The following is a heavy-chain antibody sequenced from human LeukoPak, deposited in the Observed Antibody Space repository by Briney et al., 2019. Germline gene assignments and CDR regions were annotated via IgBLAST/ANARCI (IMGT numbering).Heavy chain of an antibody. D-gene: IGHD2-2*01. CDR3: VRSSASKYDY. CDR2: ISGSGDAT. CDR1: GFTFSNYA. J-gene: IGHJ4*02. V-gene: IGHV3-64D*06. Sequence: QPGGSLRLSCSASGFTFSNYAMHWVRQALGKGPQHVSTISGSGDATHYTDSMKGRFIISRDNSRNTLYLQMSGLRSEDTAVYYCVRSSASKYDYWGQGTLVTVSS.